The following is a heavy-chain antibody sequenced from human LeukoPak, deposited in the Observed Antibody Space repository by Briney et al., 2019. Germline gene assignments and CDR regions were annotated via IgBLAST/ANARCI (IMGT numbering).Heavy chain of an antibody. CDR2: TYYRSKWYY. J-gene: IGHJ4*02. CDR1: GDSVSTNIAA. CDR3: VRGITGVGYYFDY. D-gene: IGHD6-19*01. Sequence: SQTLSLTCAISGDSVSTNIAAWNWIRQSPSRGLEWLGRTYYRSKWYYDYALSVKSRISINPDTSKNQFSLQLNSVTPEDTAVYYCVRGITGVGYYFDYWGQGTLVTVSA. V-gene: IGHV6-1*01.